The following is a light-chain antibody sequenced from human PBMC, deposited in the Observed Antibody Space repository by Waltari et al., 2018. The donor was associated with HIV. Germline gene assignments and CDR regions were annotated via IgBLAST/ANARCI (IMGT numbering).Light chain of an antibody. J-gene: IGLJ1*01. CDR2: RDY. Sequence: QSVLTQPPSASGTLGQRVTISCPGSNSNVGSTPVYWFQQVPGTAPKLLIYRDYQRRSGIPDRFSGSKSGASASLTISGLRSEDEADYYCVAWDDSLSGYVFGTGTKVSVL. CDR1: NSNVGSTP. CDR3: VAWDDSLSGYV. V-gene: IGLV1-47*01.